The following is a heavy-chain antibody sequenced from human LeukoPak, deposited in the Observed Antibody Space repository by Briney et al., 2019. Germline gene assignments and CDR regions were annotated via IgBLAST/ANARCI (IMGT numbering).Heavy chain of an antibody. CDR2: INPNSGGT. V-gene: IGHV1-2*02. Sequence: ASVKVSCKAAGYAFTGYYMHWVRQAPGQGLEWMGWINPNSGGTNYAQKFQGRVTMTRDTSISTAYMELSRLRSDDTAVYYCARPYDSSGYYYFDYWGQETLVTVSS. J-gene: IGHJ4*02. CDR1: GYAFTGYY. D-gene: IGHD3-22*01. CDR3: ARPYDSSGYYYFDY.